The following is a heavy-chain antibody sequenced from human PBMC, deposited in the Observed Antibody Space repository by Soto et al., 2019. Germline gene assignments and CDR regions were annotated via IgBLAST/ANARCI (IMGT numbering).Heavy chain of an antibody. Sequence: EVQLVETGGGLIQPGGSLRLSCAASGFTVSSNYMSWVRQAPGKGLEWVSVIYSDGNTYYADSVKGRFAISRDKPKNIVDLQMNSLRAEDTPVYYCARGRGSGYTDYWGQGTLVTVSS. J-gene: IGHJ4*02. CDR3: ARGRGSGYTDY. V-gene: IGHV3-53*02. CDR1: GFTVSSNY. CDR2: IYSDGNT. D-gene: IGHD3-22*01.